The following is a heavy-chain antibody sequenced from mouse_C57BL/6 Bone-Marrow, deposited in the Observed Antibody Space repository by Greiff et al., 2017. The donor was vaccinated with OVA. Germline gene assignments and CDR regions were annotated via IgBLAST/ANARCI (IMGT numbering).Heavy chain of an antibody. V-gene: IGHV1-64*01. CDR1: GYTFTSYW. CDR3: ARRELSYYGND. CDR2: IHPNSGST. Sequence: QVQLQQPGAELVKPGASVKLSCKASGYTFTSYWMHWVKQRPGQGLEWIGMIHPNSGSTNYNEKFKSKATLTVDKSSSTAYMQLSSLTAEDSAVYYGARRELSYYGNDWGQGTTLTVSS. J-gene: IGHJ2*01. D-gene: IGHD1-1*01.